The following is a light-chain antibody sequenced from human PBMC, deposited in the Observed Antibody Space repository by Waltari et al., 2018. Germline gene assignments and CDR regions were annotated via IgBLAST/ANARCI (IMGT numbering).Light chain of an antibody. CDR1: QRCISSY. J-gene: IGKJ2*01. CDR2: DAS. Sequence: CGGSQRCISSYLGWYQQKPGLAPRLLSYDASTRATGIPDRFSGSGSGTDFTLTISSLEPEDFAVYYCQQYGSFPVTFGQGTKVEIK. V-gene: IGKV3D-20*01. CDR3: QQYGSFPVT.